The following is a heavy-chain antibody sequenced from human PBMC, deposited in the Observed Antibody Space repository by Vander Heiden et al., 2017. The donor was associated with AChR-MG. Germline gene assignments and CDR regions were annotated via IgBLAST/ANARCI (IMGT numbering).Heavy chain of an antibody. CDR1: GASVSSRSYY. CDR3: VSQRGNYMDV. D-gene: IGHD2-2*01. CDR2: IYYSATT. J-gene: IGHJ6*03. Sequence: QVQLQESGPGLVKPSETLSLTCAVSGASVSSRSYYWGWMRQPPGKGLEWIGYIYYSATTNYNPSLKSRVTISLDTSKNQFSLRLNSVTAADTAVYYCVSQRGNYMDVWGKGTTVTVSS. V-gene: IGHV4-61*01.